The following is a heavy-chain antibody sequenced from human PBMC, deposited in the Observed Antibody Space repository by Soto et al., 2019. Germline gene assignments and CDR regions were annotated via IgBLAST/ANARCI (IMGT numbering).Heavy chain of an antibody. CDR1: GYTFTSYG. CDR2: ISAYNGNT. J-gene: IGHJ6*02. D-gene: IGHD2-15*01. V-gene: IGHV1-18*01. Sequence: SSVNVSCKASGYTFTSYGISWVRQAPGQGLEWMGRISAYNGNTKYAQKLQGRVTMTTDTSTSTVYMELRSLRSEDTAVYYCARDIAEIGPIPYYYGMDVWGQGTTVTVSS. CDR3: ARDIAEIGPIPYYYGMDV.